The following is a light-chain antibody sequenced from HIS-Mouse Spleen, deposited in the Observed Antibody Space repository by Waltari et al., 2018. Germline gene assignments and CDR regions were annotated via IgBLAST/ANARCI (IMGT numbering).Light chain of an antibody. V-gene: IGKV4-1*01. J-gene: IGKJ1*01. Sequence: DIVMTQSPDSLAVSLGERATINCKSSQSVLYSSNNKNYLAWYQQKPGQAPKLLIYWASTRASGVPDRFSGSGSGTDFTLTISSLQAEDVAVYYCQQYYSTPWTFVQGTKVEIK. CDR2: WAS. CDR3: QQYYSTPWT. CDR1: QSVLYSSNNKNY.